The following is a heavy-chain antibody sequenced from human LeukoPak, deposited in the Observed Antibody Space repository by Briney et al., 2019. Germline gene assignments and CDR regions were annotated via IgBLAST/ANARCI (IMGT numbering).Heavy chain of an antibody. CDR3: ARDLASWETDTLGS. CDR1: GFIFSKYN. D-gene: IGHD1-26*01. CDR2: ISSSSGTI. J-gene: IGHJ4*02. Sequence: GGSLRLSCAASGFIFSKYNMNWVRQAPGKGLEWVSYISSSSGTIYYADSVEGRFTISRDNAKNSLYLQMNSLRAEDTAVYYCARDLASWETDTLGSWGQGILVTVSS. V-gene: IGHV3-48*04.